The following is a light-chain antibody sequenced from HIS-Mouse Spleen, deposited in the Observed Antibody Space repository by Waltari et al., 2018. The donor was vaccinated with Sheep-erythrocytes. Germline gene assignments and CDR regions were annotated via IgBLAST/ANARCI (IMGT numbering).Light chain of an antibody. CDR3: CSYAGSYNHV. Sequence: QSALTQPRSVSGSPGQSVTISCTGTSSDVGGSNYVSWYHQHPGKAPTLMIYDVSKRPSGVPDRFSGSKSGNTASLTISGLQAEDEADYYCCSYAGSYNHVFATGTKVTVL. CDR2: DVS. J-gene: IGLJ1*01. V-gene: IGLV2-11*01. CDR1: SSDVGGSNY.